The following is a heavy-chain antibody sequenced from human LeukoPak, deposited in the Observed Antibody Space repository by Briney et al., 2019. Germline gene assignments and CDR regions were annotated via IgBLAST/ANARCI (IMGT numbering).Heavy chain of an antibody. J-gene: IGHJ4*02. CDR1: GFTFSSYA. CDR2: ISSSGSTI. CDR3: ARDLGRYSGYDSNGY. D-gene: IGHD5-12*01. Sequence: GGSLRLSCAASGFTFSSYAMSWVRQAPGKGLEWVSYISSSGSTIYYADSVKGRFTISRDNAKNSLYLQMNSLRAEGTAVYYCARDLGRYSGYDSNGYWGQGTLVTVSS. V-gene: IGHV3-48*03.